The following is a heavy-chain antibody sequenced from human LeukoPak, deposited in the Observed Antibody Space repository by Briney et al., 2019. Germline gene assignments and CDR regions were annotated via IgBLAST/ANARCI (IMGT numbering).Heavy chain of an antibody. D-gene: IGHD6-19*01. CDR1: GDSVSSNSAA. Sequence: SQTLSLTCAISGDSVSSNSAAWNWIRQSPSRGLEWLGRTYYRFKWYNDYAVSVKSRITIIPDTSKNQFSLQLNSVTPEDTAVYYWARAPRPGIAVAGIDYWGQGTLVTVSS. J-gene: IGHJ4*02. V-gene: IGHV6-1*01. CDR3: ARAPRPGIAVAGIDY. CDR2: TYYRFKWYN.